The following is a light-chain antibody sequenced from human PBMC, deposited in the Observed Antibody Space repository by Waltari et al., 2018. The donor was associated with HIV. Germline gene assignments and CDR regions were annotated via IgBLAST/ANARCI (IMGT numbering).Light chain of an antibody. CDR3: CSYAGSPYV. Sequence: QSALTQPASVAGSPGQPSTISCTGSSSDVGRYNLVSWDQQHPGKAPKLMIYGINNRPSGVSSRFAGSKSGNTASLTISGLQGEDEADYYCCSYAGSPYVFGTGTKVTVL. CDR1: SSDVGRYNL. J-gene: IGLJ1*01. V-gene: IGLV2-23*02. CDR2: GIN.